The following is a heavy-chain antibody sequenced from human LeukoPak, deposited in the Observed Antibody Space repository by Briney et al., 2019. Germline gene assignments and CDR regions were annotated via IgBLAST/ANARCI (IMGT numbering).Heavy chain of an antibody. CDR2: ISYDGRKN. Sequence: GGSLRLSYAVSGFIFSNHGMHWVRQAPGKGLEWLSVISYDGRKNYYADSVKGRFTISRDNSKDTLYLQMNSLRAEDTALYYCAKENTNAMDYFDYWGQGTLVTVSS. CDR3: AKENTNAMDYFDY. CDR1: GFIFSNHG. J-gene: IGHJ4*02. V-gene: IGHV3-30*18.